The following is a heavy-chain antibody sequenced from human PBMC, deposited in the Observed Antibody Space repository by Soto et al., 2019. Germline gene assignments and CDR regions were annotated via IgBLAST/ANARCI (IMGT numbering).Heavy chain of an antibody. CDR3: ARAPYYYDSSGRPVGYFDL. CDR1: GGSISSGDYY. D-gene: IGHD3-22*01. V-gene: IGHV4-30-4*01. J-gene: IGHJ2*01. CDR2: IYYSGST. Sequence: PSETLSLTCTVSGGSISSGDYYWSWIRQPPGKGLEWIGYIYYSGSTYYNPSLKSRVTISVDTSKNQFSLKLSSVTAADTAVYYCARAPYYYDSSGRPVGYFDLWGRGTLVTVSS.